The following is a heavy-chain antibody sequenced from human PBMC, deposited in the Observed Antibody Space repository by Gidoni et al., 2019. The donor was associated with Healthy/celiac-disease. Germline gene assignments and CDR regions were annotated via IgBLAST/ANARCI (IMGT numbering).Heavy chain of an antibody. V-gene: IGHV4-39*01. Sequence: QLQLQESGPGLVKPSETLSLTCTVSGSSISSSSYYWGWIRQPPGKGLEWIGSIHYSGSTYYNPSLKGRVTISVDTSKNQFSLKLSSVTAADTAVYYCARQDDFGSGFDPWGQGTLVTVSA. CDR2: IHYSGST. J-gene: IGHJ5*02. CDR1: GSSISSSSYY. D-gene: IGHD3-3*01. CDR3: ARQDDFGSGFDP.